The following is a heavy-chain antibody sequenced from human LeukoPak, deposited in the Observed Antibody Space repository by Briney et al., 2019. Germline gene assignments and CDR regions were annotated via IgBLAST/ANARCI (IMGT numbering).Heavy chain of an antibody. V-gene: IGHV3-23*01. Sequence: GGSLRLSCAASGFTLSSYAMSWVRQAPGKGLEWVSAISGSGGSTYYADSVKGRFTISRDNSKNTLYLQMNSLRAEDTAVYYCAKDARKNYYDSSGYVNWFDPWGQGTLVTVSS. D-gene: IGHD3-22*01. J-gene: IGHJ5*02. CDR3: AKDARKNYYDSSGYVNWFDP. CDR2: ISGSGGST. CDR1: GFTLSSYA.